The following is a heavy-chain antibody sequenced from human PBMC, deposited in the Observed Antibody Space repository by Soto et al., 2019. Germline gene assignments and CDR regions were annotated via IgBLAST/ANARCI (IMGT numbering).Heavy chain of an antibody. Sequence: SQTLSLTCAISGDSVSSNSAAWNWIRQSPSRGLEWLGRTYYRSKWYNDYAVSVKSRITISPDTSKNQFSLQLNSVTPEDTAVYYCARDRASSSWYGGYYYYGMDVWGQGTTVTVSS. CDR2: TYYRSKWYN. J-gene: IGHJ6*02. D-gene: IGHD6-13*01. V-gene: IGHV6-1*01. CDR1: GDSVSSNSAA. CDR3: ARDRASSSWYGGYYYYGMDV.